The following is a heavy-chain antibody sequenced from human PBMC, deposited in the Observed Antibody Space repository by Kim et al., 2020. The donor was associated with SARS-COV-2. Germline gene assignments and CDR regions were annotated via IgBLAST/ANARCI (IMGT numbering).Heavy chain of an antibody. V-gene: IGHV3-64*01. J-gene: IGHJ5*02. CDR3: ARKGPPGGFNH. CDR2: T. D-gene: IGHD1-26*01. Sequence: TYYANSVKGRFTISRDNSKNTLYLQMGSLRAEDMAVYYCARKGPPGGFNHWGQGTLVTVSS.